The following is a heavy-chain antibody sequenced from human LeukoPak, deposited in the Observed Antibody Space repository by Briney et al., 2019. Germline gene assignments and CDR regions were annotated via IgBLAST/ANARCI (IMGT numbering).Heavy chain of an antibody. J-gene: IGHJ4*02. V-gene: IGHV1-18*01. CDR1: GYTFTSYG. CDR3: ARADVRDSKRPIPRTIDY. D-gene: IGHD2-2*02. Sequence: GASVKVSCKASGYTFTSYGISWVRQAPGQGLEWMGWISAYNGNTNYAQKLQGRVTMTTDTSTSTAYMELRSLRSDDTAVYYCARADVRDSKRPIPRTIDYWGQGTLVTVSS. CDR2: ISAYNGNT.